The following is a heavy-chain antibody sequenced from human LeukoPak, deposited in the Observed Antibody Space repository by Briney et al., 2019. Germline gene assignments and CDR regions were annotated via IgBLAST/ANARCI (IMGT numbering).Heavy chain of an antibody. Sequence: SETLSLTCTVSGFSVSSSSYCWGWMRQPQGKGLEWMVTTHYSGSTYYNPSLKSRVSISVDTSKNQFSLKLNSVTAADTAVYYCARHRGDSSSWYLADYWGQGTLLTVSS. J-gene: IGHJ4*02. CDR2: THYSGST. D-gene: IGHD6-13*01. V-gene: IGHV4-39*01. CDR1: GFSVSSSSYC. CDR3: ARHRGDSSSWYLADY.